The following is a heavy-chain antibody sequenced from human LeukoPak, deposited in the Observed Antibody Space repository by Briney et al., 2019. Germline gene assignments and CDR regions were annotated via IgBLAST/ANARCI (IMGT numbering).Heavy chain of an antibody. D-gene: IGHD2-15*01. CDR2: ISYDGSNK. CDR3: ARGGDIVVVVADSDAFDI. J-gene: IGHJ3*02. Sequence: HPGGSLRLSCAASGFTFSGYAMHWVRQAPGKGLEWVAVISYDGSNKYYADSVKGRFTISRDNSKNTLYLQMNSLRAEDTAVYYCARGGDIVVVVADSDAFDIWGQGTMVTVSS. V-gene: IGHV3-30*04. CDR1: GFTFSGYA.